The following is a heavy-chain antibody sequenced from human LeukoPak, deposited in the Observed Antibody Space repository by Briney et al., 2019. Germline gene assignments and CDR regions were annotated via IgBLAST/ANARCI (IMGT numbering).Heavy chain of an antibody. CDR2: INPNSGGT. CDR3: ARDYGIAVAGRPESTIK. D-gene: IGHD6-19*01. CDR1: GYTFTGYY. J-gene: IGHJ4*02. V-gene: IGHV1-2*02. Sequence: ASVKVSCKASGYTFTGYYMHWVRQAPGQGLEWMGWINPNSGGTNYAQKFQGRVTMTRDTSINTAYMELSRLRSDDTAVYYCARDYGIAVAGRPESTIKWGQGTLVTVSS.